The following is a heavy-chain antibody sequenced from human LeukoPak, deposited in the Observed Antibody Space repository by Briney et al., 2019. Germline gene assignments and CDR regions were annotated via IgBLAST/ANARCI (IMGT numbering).Heavy chain of an antibody. CDR3: ARGTMNLDY. V-gene: IGHV1-2*02. J-gene: IGHJ4*02. D-gene: IGHD3-22*01. CDR2: INPYSGDT. CDR1: GYSFTGYY. Sequence: ASVKVSCRASGYSFTGYYIHWVRQAPGQGLEWMGWINPYSGDTKYAQKFQGRVTMTRDTSISTAYREVRRLRSDGTAVYYCARGTMNLDYWGQGTLVTVSS.